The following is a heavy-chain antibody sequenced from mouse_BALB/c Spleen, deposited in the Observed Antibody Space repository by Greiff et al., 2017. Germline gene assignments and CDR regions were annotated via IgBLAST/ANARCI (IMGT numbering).Heavy chain of an antibody. CDR2: ISTYYGDA. D-gene: IGHD2-5*01. Sequence: QVQLQQSGAELVRPGVSVKISCKGSGYTFTDYAMHWVKQSHAKSLEWIGVISTYYGDASYNQRFKGKATMTVDKSSSTAYMELARLTSEDSAIYYCARLRSGGSNYYAMDYWGQGTSVTVSS. CDR1: GYTFTDYA. V-gene: IGHV1S137*01. J-gene: IGHJ4*01. CDR3: ARLRSGGSNYYAMDY.